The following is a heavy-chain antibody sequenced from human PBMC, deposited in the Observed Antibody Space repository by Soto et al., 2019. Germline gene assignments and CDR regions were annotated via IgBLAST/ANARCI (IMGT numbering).Heavy chain of an antibody. V-gene: IGHV1-69*06. CDR2: IIPIFGGP. J-gene: IGHJ5*02. D-gene: IGHD3-3*01. Sequence: QVQLVQSGAVVKKPGSSVTVSCKASGGMFSDYTISWVRQAPGQGLEWMGGIIPIFGGPHYAQKFQGRVTITADKPTSAVYLELRGLTSEDTAVYYCGKKGGGASIDFWRANWFDPWGQGTLVTVSS. CDR1: GGMFSDYT. CDR3: GKKGGGASIDFWRANWFDP.